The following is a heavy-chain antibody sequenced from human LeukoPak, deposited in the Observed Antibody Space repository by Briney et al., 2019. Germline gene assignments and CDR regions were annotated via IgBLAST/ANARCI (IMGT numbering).Heavy chain of an antibody. CDR3: ATGLRELLFDH. V-gene: IGHV4-34*01. Sequence: SETLSLTCAVYGGSFSGYYWSWIRQPPGKGLEWIGEINHSGSTNYNPSLKSRVTISVDTSKNQFSLKLSSVTAADTAVYYCATGLRELLFDHWGQGTLVTVSS. CDR1: GGSFSGYY. D-gene: IGHD1-7*01. CDR2: INHSGST. J-gene: IGHJ4*02.